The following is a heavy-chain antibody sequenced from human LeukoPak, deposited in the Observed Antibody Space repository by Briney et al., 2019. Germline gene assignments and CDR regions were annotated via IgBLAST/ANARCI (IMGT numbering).Heavy chain of an antibody. CDR2: IDPGDSHA. Sequence: GESLKISCKGSGYNFSNYGIGWVRQMPGKGLEWMGLIDPGDSHAIYSPSFQGQVTISADKSISAAYLQWSSLEASDTAMYYCARHGVGAGLAAAYIWVQGTLLTVSS. J-gene: IGHJ4*02. CDR1: GYNFSNYG. V-gene: IGHV5-51*01. D-gene: IGHD6-13*01. CDR3: ARHGVGAGLAAAYI.